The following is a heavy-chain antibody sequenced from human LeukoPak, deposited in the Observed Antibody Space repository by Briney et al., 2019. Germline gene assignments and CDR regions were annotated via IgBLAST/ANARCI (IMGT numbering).Heavy chain of an antibody. Sequence: SETLSLTCTDSGGSISSSSYYWGWIRQPPGKGLEWIGSIYYSGSTYYNPSLKSRVTISVDTSKNQFSLKLSSVTAADTAVYYCARPVPYDFWYWFDPWGQGTLVTVSS. V-gene: IGHV4-39*01. CDR1: GGSISSSSYY. CDR3: ARPVPYDFWYWFDP. CDR2: IYYSGST. J-gene: IGHJ5*02. D-gene: IGHD3-3*01.